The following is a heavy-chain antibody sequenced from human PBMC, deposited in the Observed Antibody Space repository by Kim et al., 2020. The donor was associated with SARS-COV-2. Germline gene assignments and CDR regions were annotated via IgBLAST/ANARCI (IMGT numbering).Heavy chain of an antibody. J-gene: IGHJ4*02. CDR3: AKDWRYFEWLGGY. D-gene: IGHD3-9*01. Sequence: YADSVKGRFTIYRDNSKNTLYLQMNSLRAEDTAVYYCAKDWRYFEWLGGYWGQGTLVTVSS. V-gene: IGHV3-23*01.